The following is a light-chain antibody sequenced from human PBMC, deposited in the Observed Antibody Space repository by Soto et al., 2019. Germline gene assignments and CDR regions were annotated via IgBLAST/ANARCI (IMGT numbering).Light chain of an antibody. J-gene: IGKJ1*01. CDR2: DAS. V-gene: IGKV3-15*01. CDR1: QSIGNN. Sequence: VMAQSPATPSVSPGEKVTLSCRASQSIGNNLAWFQHKPGQAPRLLIYDASIRATGIPARFSGSGSGTDFTLTISSLQPEDFAVYYCQHYGYPQWTFGQGTKVDIK. CDR3: QHYGYPQWT.